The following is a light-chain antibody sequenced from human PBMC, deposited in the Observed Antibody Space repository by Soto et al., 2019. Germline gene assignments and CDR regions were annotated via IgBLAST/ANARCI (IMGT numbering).Light chain of an antibody. J-gene: IGKJ1*01. CDR1: QSVDSTY. CDR3: QQYGSSPWT. CDR2: DAS. Sequence: EIVLTQSPGTLSLSLWERGTLSCRASQSVDSTYLTWYQQKPGQAPRLLIYDASNRATGIPARFSGSGSGTDFTLTISRLEPEDFAVYYCQQYGSSPWTFGQGTKVDIK. V-gene: IGKV3-20*01.